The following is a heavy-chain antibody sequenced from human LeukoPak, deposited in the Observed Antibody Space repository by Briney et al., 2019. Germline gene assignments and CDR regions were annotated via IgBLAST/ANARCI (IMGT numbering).Heavy chain of an antibody. V-gene: IGHV1-2*02. CDR3: ARDPLRVKSGYEGNWFDP. CDR1: GYTFTGYY. J-gene: IGHJ5*02. D-gene: IGHD5-12*01. Sequence: ASVKVSCKASGYTFTGYYMHWVRQAPGQGLEWMGWINPNSGGTNYAQKFQGRVTMTRDTSISTAYMELSRLRSDDTAVYYCARDPLRVKSGYEGNWFDPWGQGTLVTVSS. CDR2: INPNSGGT.